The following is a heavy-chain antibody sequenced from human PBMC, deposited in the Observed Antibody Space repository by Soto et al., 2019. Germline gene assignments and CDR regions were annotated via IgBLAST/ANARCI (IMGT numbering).Heavy chain of an antibody. D-gene: IGHD2-15*01. V-gene: IGHV3-23*01. Sequence: GGSLRLSCATSGFTFNTYPMTWVRQAPGKGLEWVSSISSTAGRTSSYADSVKGRFAISRDFSDNTVYLQMNNLRVDDTAVYFCARDCSGGSCYPGMDVWGQGTTVTVSS. J-gene: IGHJ6*02. CDR1: GFTFNTYP. CDR3: ARDCSGGSCYPGMDV. CDR2: ISSTAGRTS.